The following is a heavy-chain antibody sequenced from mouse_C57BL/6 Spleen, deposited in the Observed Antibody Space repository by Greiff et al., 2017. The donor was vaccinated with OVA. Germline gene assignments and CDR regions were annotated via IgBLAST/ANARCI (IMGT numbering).Heavy chain of an antibody. Sequence: DVMLVESGGGLVQPGGSLKLSCAASGFTFSDYYMYWVRQTPEKRLEWVAYISNGGGSTYYPDTVKGRFTISRDNAKNTLYLQMSRLKSEDTAMYYCARTLDPFYWYFDVWGTGTTVTVSS. CDR2: ISNGGGST. CDR3: ARTLDPFYWYFDV. CDR1: GFTFSDYY. V-gene: IGHV5-12*01. J-gene: IGHJ1*03.